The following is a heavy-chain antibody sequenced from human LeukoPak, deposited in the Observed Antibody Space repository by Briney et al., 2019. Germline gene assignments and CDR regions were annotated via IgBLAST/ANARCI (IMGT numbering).Heavy chain of an antibody. J-gene: IGHJ6*03. CDR1: GFTFSSYS. D-gene: IGHD3-3*01. CDR2: ISSSSSYI. CDR3: AKAPSIRITTNYYMDV. Sequence: GGSLRLSCAASGFTFSSYSMNWVRQAPGKGLEWVSSISSSSSYIYYADSMKGRFTISRDNAKNSLYLQMNSLRAEDTAVYYCAKAPSIRITTNYYMDVWGKGTTVTVSS. V-gene: IGHV3-21*04.